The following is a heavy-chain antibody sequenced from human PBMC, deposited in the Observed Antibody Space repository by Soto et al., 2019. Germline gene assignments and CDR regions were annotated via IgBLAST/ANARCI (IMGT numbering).Heavy chain of an antibody. Sequence: QVQLVQSGAEVKKPGASVKVSCKASGYTFTSYDINWVRQATGQGLEWMGWMNPNSGTTGYAQKFQGRVTMTRNTSITTAYMELSNLRSEDTAVYYCAREISGSYRFDYWGQGTLVTVSS. CDR2: MNPNSGTT. V-gene: IGHV1-8*01. CDR1: GYTFTSYD. CDR3: AREISGSYRFDY. J-gene: IGHJ4*02. D-gene: IGHD1-26*01.